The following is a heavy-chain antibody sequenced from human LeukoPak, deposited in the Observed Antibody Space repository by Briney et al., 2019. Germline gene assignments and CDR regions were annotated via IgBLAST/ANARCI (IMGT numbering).Heavy chain of an antibody. CDR2: IIPIFGTA. J-gene: IGHJ4*02. Sequence: SVKVSCKASGGTFSSYAISWVRQAPGQGLEWMGGIIPIFGTANYAQKFQGRVTMTRNTSISTAYMELSSLRSEDTAVYYCARGGVLWFGEPTDYWGQGTLVTVSS. CDR1: GGTFSSYA. D-gene: IGHD3-10*01. V-gene: IGHV1-69*05. CDR3: ARGGVLWFGEPTDY.